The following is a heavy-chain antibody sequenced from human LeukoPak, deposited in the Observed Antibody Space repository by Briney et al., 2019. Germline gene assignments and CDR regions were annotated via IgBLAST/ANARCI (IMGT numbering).Heavy chain of an antibody. CDR1: GFTFTSYA. CDR3: AXXKWKLIGYFDY. D-gene: IGHD1-1*01. Sequence: GGSLRLSCAASGFTFTSYAMSWVRQAPGKGLEWVSVLTGDGNTYYADSVKGRFTNYRDDSKNTLFLQMNSLRAEDTAVYFCAXXKWKLIGYFDYWGQGTLVTVSS. J-gene: IGHJ4*02. V-gene: IGHV3-23*01. CDR2: LTGDGNT.